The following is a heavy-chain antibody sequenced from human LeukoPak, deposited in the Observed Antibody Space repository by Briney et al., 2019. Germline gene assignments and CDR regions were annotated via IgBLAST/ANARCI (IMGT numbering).Heavy chain of an antibody. CDR3: AKGGCGGDCYYYFDY. J-gene: IGHJ4*02. V-gene: IGHV3-33*06. D-gene: IGHD2-21*02. Sequence: GGSLRLSCAASGFTFSSYGMHWVRQAPGKGLEWVAVIWYDGCNKYYADSVKGRFTISRDNSKNTLYLQMNSLRAEDTAVYYCAKGGCGGDCYYYFDYWGQGTLVTVSS. CDR1: GFTFSSYG. CDR2: IWYDGCNK.